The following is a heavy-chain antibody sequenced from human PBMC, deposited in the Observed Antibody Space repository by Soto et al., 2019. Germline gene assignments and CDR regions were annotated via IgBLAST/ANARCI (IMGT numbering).Heavy chain of an antibody. V-gene: IGHV4-28*03. J-gene: IGHJ4*02. CDR1: GYSISSSNW. D-gene: IGHD2-15*01. CDR3: ARASYCSGGSCHLGY. CDR2: IFHSGST. Sequence: SETLSLTCAVSGYSISSSNWWGWIRQPPGKGLEWIGYIFHSGSTYYNPSLKSRVTISVDGSKNHFSLELSSVTAADTAVYYCARASYCSGGSCHLGYWGQGTLVTVSS.